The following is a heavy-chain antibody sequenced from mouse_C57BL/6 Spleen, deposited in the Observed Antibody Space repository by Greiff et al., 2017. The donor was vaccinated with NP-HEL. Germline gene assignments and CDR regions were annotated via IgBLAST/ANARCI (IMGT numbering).Heavy chain of an antibody. CDR1: GYTFTSYW. CDR3: ARVIYYYGRFDV. V-gene: IGHV1-69*01. CDR2: IDPSDSYT. Sequence: QVQLQQPGAELVMPGASVKLSCKASGYTFTSYWMHWVKQRPGQGLEWIGEIDPSDSYTNYNQKFKGKSTLTVDKSSSTANMQLSSLTSEDSAVYYCARVIYYYGRFDVWGTGTTVTVSA. D-gene: IGHD1-1*01. J-gene: IGHJ1*03.